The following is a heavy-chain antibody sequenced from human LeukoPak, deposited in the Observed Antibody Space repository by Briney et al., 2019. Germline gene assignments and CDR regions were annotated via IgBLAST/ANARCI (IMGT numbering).Heavy chain of an antibody. D-gene: IGHD3-22*01. CDR2: ISSSSSYI. CDR3: ARGYYDSSGYYSEKAFDI. V-gene: IGHV3-21*01. Sequence: PGGSLRLSCAASGFTFSSYSMNWVRQAPGKGLEWVSSISSSSSYIYYADSVKGRFTISRDNAKNSLYLQTNSLRAEDTAVYYCARGYYDSSGYYSEKAFDIWGQGTMVTVSS. J-gene: IGHJ3*02. CDR1: GFTFSSYS.